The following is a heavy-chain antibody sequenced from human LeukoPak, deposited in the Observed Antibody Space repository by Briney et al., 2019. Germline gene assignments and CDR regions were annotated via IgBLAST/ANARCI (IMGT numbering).Heavy chain of an antibody. Sequence: PGGSLRLSCAASGFTFSSYSMNWVRQAPGKGLEWVSSISSSSSYIYYADSVKGRFTISRDNAKNSLYLQMNSPRAEDTAVYYCARAASRDSNYYMDVWGKGTTVAVSS. D-gene: IGHD4-11*01. CDR2: ISSSSSYI. J-gene: IGHJ6*03. CDR1: GFTFSSYS. CDR3: ARAASRDSNYYMDV. V-gene: IGHV3-21*01.